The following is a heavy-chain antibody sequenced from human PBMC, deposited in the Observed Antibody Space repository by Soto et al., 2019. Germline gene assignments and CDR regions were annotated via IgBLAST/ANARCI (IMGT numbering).Heavy chain of an antibody. CDR3: AREGATGGATYYYYGMDV. V-gene: IGHV5-51*01. CDR2: IYPGDPDT. D-gene: IGHD7-27*01. J-gene: IGHJ6*02. Sequence: PGESLKISCKGSGYSFTSYWIGWVRQMPGKGLEWMGIIYPGDPDTRYSPSFQGQVTISADKSISTAYLQWSSLKASDTAMYYCAREGATGGATYYYYGMDVWGQGTTVTVSS. CDR1: GYSFTSYW.